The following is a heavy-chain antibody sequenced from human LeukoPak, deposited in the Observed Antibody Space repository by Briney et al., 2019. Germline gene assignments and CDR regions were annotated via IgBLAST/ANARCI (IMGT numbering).Heavy chain of an antibody. D-gene: IGHD3-16*02. Sequence: GGSLRLSCAASGFTFSSYSMNWVRQAPGKGLEWVSYISSSSSTIYYADSVKGRFTISRDNSKNTVYLQMNSLRAEDTAVYYCARSSVDTNYVWVSYRTSDAFDIWGQGTMVTVSS. CDR1: GFTFSSYS. V-gene: IGHV3-48*01. J-gene: IGHJ3*02. CDR2: ISSSSSTI. CDR3: ARSSVDTNYVWVSYRTSDAFDI.